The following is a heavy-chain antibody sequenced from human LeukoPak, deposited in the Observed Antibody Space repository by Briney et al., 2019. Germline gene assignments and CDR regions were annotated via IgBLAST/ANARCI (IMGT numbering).Heavy chain of an antibody. V-gene: IGHV3-21*01. CDR2: ISSSSSYI. D-gene: IGHD5-24*01. CDR1: GFTFSSYS. J-gene: IGHJ4*02. Sequence: GGSLRLSCAASGFTFSSYSMNWVRQAPGKGLEWVSSISSSSSYIYYADSVKGRFTISRDNAKNSLYLQMNSLRAEDTAVYYCARDPVSDGYNPSGWGQGTLVTVSS. CDR3: ARDPVSDGYNPSG.